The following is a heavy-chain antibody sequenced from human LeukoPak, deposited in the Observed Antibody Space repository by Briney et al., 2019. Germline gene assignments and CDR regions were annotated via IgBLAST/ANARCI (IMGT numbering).Heavy chain of an antibody. D-gene: IGHD3-10*01. CDR2: TSTSGSTI. Sequence: GGSLRLSCAASGFTFSDYYMSWIRQAPGKGLEWVSYTSTSGSTIYYADSVKGRFTISRDNAKNSLYLQMNSLRAEDTAVYYCASRVHYYGSGSYLRAFDIWGQGTMVTVSS. CDR1: GFTFSDYY. CDR3: ASRVHYYGSGSYLRAFDI. J-gene: IGHJ3*02. V-gene: IGHV3-11*01.